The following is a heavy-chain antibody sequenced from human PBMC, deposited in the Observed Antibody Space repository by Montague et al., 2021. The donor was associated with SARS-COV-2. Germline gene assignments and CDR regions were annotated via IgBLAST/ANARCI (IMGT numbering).Heavy chain of an antibody. J-gene: IGHJ3*02. CDR3: ARSHAYGYGADAPAI. Sequence: TLSLTCTVSGDSISSGNFHWNWIRQPAGEGPEWIGRMYISGISDYNPSLKSRVTISLDTSKNQVSLKLTSVTAADMAVYYCARSHAYGYGADAPAIWGQGTMVTVSS. CDR2: MYISGIS. D-gene: IGHD5-18*01. V-gene: IGHV4-61*02. CDR1: GDSISSGNFH.